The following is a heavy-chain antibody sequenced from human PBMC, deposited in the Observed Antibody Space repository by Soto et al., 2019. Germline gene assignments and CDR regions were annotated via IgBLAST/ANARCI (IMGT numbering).Heavy chain of an antibody. J-gene: IGHJ2*01. D-gene: IGHD2-15*01. CDR2: VYPGDSET. CDR1: AYSPTNYW. V-gene: IGHV5-51*01. CDR3: PRRFCGGGSCNEDFDL. Sequence: GESLKISCQGSAYSPTNYWIGWVRQKSGKGLESMGIVYPGDSETTYSPSFQGQVTISADKSLNTAYLQWSSLKASDTAIYYCPRRFCGGGSCNEDFDLWHQATIVTVSS.